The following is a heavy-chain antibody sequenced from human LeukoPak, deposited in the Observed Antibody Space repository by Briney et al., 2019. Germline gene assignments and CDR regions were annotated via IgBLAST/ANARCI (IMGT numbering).Heavy chain of an antibody. CDR2: ISAYNGNT. J-gene: IGHJ6*03. D-gene: IGHD3-22*01. V-gene: IGHV1-18*01. CDR3: ARAGWNYCDSSGYYYGHYYYYYYMDV. CDR1: GYTFTSYG. Sequence: ASVKVSCKASGYTFTSYGISWVRQAPGQGLEWMGWISAYNGNTNYAQKLQGRVTMTTDTSTSTAYMELRSLRSDDTAVYYCARAGWNYCDSSGYYYGHYYYYYYMDVWGKGTTVTVSS.